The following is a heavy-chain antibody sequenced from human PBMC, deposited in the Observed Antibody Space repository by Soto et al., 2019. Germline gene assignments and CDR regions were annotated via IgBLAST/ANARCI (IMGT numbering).Heavy chain of an antibody. CDR2: IIPIFGTA. V-gene: IGHV1-69*13. Sequence: ASVKVSCKASGGTFSSYAISWVRQAPGQGLEWMGGIIPIFGTANYAQKFQGRVTITADESTSTAYMELSSLRSEDTAVYYCARCYLRAYSSSSAAVYYYYGMDVWGQGTTVTV. CDR3: ARCYLRAYSSSSAAVYYYYGMDV. D-gene: IGHD6-6*01. CDR1: GGTFSSYA. J-gene: IGHJ6*02.